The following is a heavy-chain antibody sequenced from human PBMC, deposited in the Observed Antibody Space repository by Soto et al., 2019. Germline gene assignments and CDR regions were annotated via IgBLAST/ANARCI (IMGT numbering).Heavy chain of an antibody. CDR3: ASSCYTGTYAGRFMDF. J-gene: IGHJ4*02. Sequence: GGSLRLSCAASGFTVSSSYLTWVRQAPGKGLEWVAILYTGTDTVYADSVKGRFTISRDSSKNTLYLQMHSLIDEDTATYFCASSCYTGTYAGRFMDFWGPGSLVTVSS. D-gene: IGHD3-10*01. CDR1: GFTVSSSY. CDR2: LYTGTDT. V-gene: IGHV3-53*01.